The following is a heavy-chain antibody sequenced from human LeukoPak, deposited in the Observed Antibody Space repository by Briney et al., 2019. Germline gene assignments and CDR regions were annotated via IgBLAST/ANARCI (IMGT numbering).Heavy chain of an antibody. CDR3: EKVRIAVSGTFDY. J-gene: IGHJ4*02. Sequence: GGSLRLSCAASGFTFRSYAMSWVRQAPGKGLEWVSAISGSGGSTYYADSVKGRFTISRDNSKNTLYLQMNSLRAEDTAVYYCEKVRIAVSGTFDYWGQGTLVTVSS. V-gene: IGHV3-23*01. CDR2: ISGSGGST. D-gene: IGHD6-19*01. CDR1: GFTFRSYA.